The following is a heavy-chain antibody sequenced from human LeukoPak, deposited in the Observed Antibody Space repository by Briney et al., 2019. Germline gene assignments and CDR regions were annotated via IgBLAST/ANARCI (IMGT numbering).Heavy chain of an antibody. CDR1: GFTFSSYA. CDR2: ISYDGSNK. V-gene: IGHV3-30-3*01. D-gene: IGHD4-23*01. J-gene: IGHJ4*02. CDR3: AKDYYGGNPGAFDY. Sequence: GGSLRLSCAAPGFTFSSYAMHWVRQAPGKGLEWVAVISYDGSNKYYADSVKGRFTISRDNSKNTLYLRMNSLRAEDTAVYYCAKDYYGGNPGAFDYWGQGTLVTVSS.